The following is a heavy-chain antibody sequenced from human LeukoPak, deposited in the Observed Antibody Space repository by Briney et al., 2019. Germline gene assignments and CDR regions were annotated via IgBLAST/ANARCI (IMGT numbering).Heavy chain of an antibody. V-gene: IGHV3-64*02. D-gene: IGHD2-2*01. J-gene: IGHJ3*02. CDR3: TRNCYDNMGPFAAFDI. Sequence: GGSLRLSCAISGFTFRRYAMYWVRQAPGKGLEFVSAVSSDGDSTYYADSVKGRFTISRDNSKNTLFLQMGSLRPEDMAVYFCTRNCYDNMGPFAAFDIWGQGTMVTVAS. CDR2: VSSDGDST. CDR1: GFTFRRYA.